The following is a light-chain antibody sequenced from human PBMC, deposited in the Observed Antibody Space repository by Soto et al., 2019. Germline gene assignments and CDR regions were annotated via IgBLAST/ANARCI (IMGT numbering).Light chain of an antibody. CDR3: AAWDDSLNGYV. Sequence: QSVLTKPPSVNEAPRQRVTISCSGSSSNIGNNAVNWYQQLPGKAPKLLIYYDDLLPSGVSDRFSGSKSGTSASLAISGLQSEDEADYYCAAWDDSLNGYVFGTGTKVTVL. J-gene: IGLJ1*01. CDR1: SSNIGNNA. V-gene: IGLV1-36*01. CDR2: YDD.